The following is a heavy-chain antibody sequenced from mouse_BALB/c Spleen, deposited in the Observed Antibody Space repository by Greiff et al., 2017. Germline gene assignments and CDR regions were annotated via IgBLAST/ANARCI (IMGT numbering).Heavy chain of an antibody. CDR3: ARRDHYYGSADY. D-gene: IGHD1-1*01. V-gene: IGHV1S81*02. CDR1: GYTFTSYW. J-gene: IGHJ2*01. CDR2: INPSNGRT. Sequence: QVQLQQPGAELVKPGASVKLSCKASGYTFTSYWMHWVKQRPGQGLEWIGEINPSNGRTNYNEKFKSKATLTVDKSSSTAYMQLSSLTSEDSAVYYCARRDHYYGSADYWGQGTTLTVSS.